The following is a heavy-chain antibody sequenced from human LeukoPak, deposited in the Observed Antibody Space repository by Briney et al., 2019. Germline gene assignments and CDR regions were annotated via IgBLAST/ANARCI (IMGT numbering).Heavy chain of an antibody. CDR3: TRSGPSGSFDY. J-gene: IGHJ4*02. D-gene: IGHD6-25*01. CDR1: GFTLGDYG. Sequence: PGGSLRLSRTASGFTLGDYGTNWVRQAPGKGLEWVGFIRSKAYGGTTEYAASVKGRFTISRDDSKGIAYLQLNSLKTEDTAVYYCTRSGPSGSFDYWGQGALVTVSS. V-gene: IGHV3-49*04. CDR2: IRSKAYGGTT.